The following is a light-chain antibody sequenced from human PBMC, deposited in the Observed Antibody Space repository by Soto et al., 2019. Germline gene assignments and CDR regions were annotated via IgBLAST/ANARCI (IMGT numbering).Light chain of an antibody. CDR3: QQYGSSGT. V-gene: IGKV3-20*01. Sequence: EIVLTQSPGTLSLSPGERATLYCRASQSVSSSYLAWYQQKPGQAPRLLIYGASNRATGIPDRFCGSGSGTDFTLTISRLEPEDFAVYYCQQYGSSGTFGQGTKVDI. J-gene: IGKJ1*01. CDR2: GAS. CDR1: QSVSSSY.